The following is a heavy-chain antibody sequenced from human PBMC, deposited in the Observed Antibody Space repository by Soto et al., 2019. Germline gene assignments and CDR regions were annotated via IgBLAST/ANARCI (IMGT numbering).Heavy chain of an antibody. CDR3: AKAMYYDILTGNLSFDY. CDR1: GFTFSSYA. D-gene: IGHD3-9*01. J-gene: IGHJ4*02. Sequence: EVQLLESGGGLVRPGGSLRLSCAASGFTFSSYAMSWVRQAPGKGLEWVSTISSSGGSTHYADSVKGRFTISRDNSKNTLYMQMNSLRAEDTAVYYCAKAMYYDILTGNLSFDYWGQGTPVTVSS. CDR2: ISSSGGST. V-gene: IGHV3-23*01.